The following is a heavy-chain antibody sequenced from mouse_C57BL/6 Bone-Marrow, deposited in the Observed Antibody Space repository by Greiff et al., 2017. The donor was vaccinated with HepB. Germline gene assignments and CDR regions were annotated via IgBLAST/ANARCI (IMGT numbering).Heavy chain of an antibody. Sequence: EVMLVESGGDLVKPGGSLKLSCAASGFTFSSYGMSWVRQTPDKRLEWVATISSGGSYTYYPDSVKGRFTISRDNAKNTLYLQMSSLKSEDTAMYYCARPSTGTRFAYWGQGTLVTFSA. CDR2: ISSGGSYT. D-gene: IGHD4-1*02. CDR3: ARPSTGTRFAY. CDR1: GFTFSSYG. J-gene: IGHJ3*01. V-gene: IGHV5-6*01.